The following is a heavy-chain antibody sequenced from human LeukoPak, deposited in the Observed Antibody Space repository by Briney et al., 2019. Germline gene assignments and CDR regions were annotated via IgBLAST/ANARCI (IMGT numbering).Heavy chain of an antibody. CDR1: GESFSAYY. CDR2: INHRERT. V-gene: IGHV4-34*01. CDR3: ARGWGKSYYDILTGYYTPNWFDP. J-gene: IGHJ5*02. Sequence: SETLSLTCAVYGESFSAYYWSWIRQPPGKGLEWIGEINHRERTNYNPSLKSRVTISVETSKNQFSLKLSSVTAADTAVYYCARGWGKSYYDILTGYYTPNWFDPWGQGTLVTVSS. D-gene: IGHD3-9*01.